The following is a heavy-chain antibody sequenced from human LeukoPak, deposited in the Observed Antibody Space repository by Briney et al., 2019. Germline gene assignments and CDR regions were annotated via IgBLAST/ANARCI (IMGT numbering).Heavy chain of an antibody. J-gene: IGHJ3*02. Sequence: PSETLSLNCAVSGGSISSGGYSWNWLRQPPGKGLEWIGYIYHSGSTYYNPSLKSRVTISVDRSKGQFSLKLSSVTAADTAVYYCARVGPPNAFDIWGQGTMVTVSS. CDR1: GGSISSGGYS. V-gene: IGHV4-30-2*01. CDR2: IYHSGST. CDR3: ARVGPPNAFDI.